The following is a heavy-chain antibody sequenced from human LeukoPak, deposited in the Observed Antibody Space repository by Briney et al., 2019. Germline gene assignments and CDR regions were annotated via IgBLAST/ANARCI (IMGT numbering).Heavy chain of an antibody. CDR3: ARRSGSGDSRRPFDH. D-gene: IGHD4-17*01. V-gene: IGHV4-39*01. CDR2: IDYSGTT. Sequence: PSETLSLTCNVSGGSMRSSSYYWGWIRQPPGKGLEWIGTIDYSGTTFYNPSLKSRVTVFADTSKNRFSLKLTSVTAADTAVYYCARRSGSGDSRRPFDHWGQGTLVAVSS. J-gene: IGHJ4*02. CDR1: GGSMRSSSYY.